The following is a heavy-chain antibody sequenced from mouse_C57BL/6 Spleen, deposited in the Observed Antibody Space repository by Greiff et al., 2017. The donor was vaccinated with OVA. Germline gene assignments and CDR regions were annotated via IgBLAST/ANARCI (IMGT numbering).Heavy chain of an antibody. D-gene: IGHD2-1*01. CDR3: AIYGHYEGFAY. Sequence: VQLQQPGAELVRPGSSVKLSCKASGYTFTSYWMHWVKQRPIQGLEWIGNIDPSDSETHYNQKFKDKATLTVDKSSSTAYMQLSSLTSEDSAVYYCAIYGHYEGFAYWGQGTLVTVSA. CDR2: IDPSDSET. V-gene: IGHV1-52*01. J-gene: IGHJ3*01. CDR1: GYTFTSYW.